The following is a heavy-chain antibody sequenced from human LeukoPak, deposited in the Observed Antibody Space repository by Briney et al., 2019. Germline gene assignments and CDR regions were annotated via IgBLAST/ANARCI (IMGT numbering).Heavy chain of an antibody. Sequence: GGSLRLSCAASGFTFSSYAMSWVRQAPGKGLEWVSAISGSGGSTYYADSVKGRFTISRDNAKNSLYLQMNSLRAEDTAVYYCASHSGYDYYYYMDVWGKGTTVTVSS. D-gene: IGHD5-12*01. V-gene: IGHV3-23*01. CDR1: GFTFSSYA. CDR3: ASHSGYDYYYYMDV. CDR2: ISGSGGST. J-gene: IGHJ6*03.